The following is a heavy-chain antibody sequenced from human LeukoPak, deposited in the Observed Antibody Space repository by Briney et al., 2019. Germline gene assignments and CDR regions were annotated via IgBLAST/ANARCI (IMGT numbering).Heavy chain of an antibody. Sequence: ASVKVSCKASGYTFTTYNINWVRQAPGQGLEWMGWISGYNGNTNYAQKLQGRVTMTTDTSTSTAYMELRSLRSDDTAVYYCARDLWGGSYSGWFDPWGQGTLVTVSS. CDR3: ARDLWGGSYSGWFDP. J-gene: IGHJ5*02. CDR1: GYTFTTYN. V-gene: IGHV1-18*01. D-gene: IGHD1-26*01. CDR2: ISGYNGNT.